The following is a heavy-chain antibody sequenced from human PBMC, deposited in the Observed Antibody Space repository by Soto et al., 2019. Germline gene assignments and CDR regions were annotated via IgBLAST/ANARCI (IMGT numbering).Heavy chain of an antibody. CDR3: GRHLSQIVGVTAIPIGFEI. V-gene: IGHV4-39*01. CDR2: LYYSGIT. J-gene: IGHJ3*02. CDR1: AGSISSSDYY. D-gene: IGHD2-21*02. Sequence: SETLSLTCTVSAGSISSSDYYWGWIRQPPGKGLEWIESLYYSGITYYNASLKSRVTISVDTSKNHFSLKLRSVTAADAAVYYCGRHLSQIVGVTAIPIGFEIWGQGTMVTVSS.